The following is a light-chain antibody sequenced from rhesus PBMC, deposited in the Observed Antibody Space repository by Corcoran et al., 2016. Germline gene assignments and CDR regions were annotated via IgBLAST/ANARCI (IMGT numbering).Light chain of an antibody. CDR3: QQYSSRPFT. CDR1: QGISRW. Sequence: DIQMTQSPSSLSASVGDTVTITCRASQGISRWLAWYQQKPGKAPKLLIYKASSLQSGVPSRFSGSGSGTDFTLTISSLHSEDFATYYCQQYSSRPFTFGPGTKLDIK. V-gene: IGKV1-22*01. J-gene: IGKJ3*01. CDR2: KAS.